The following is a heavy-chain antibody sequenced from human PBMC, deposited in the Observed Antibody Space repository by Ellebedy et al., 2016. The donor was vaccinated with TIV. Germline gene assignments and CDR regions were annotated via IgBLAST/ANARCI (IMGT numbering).Heavy chain of an antibody. CDR1: GITFSQYW. CDR2: INQDGTVP. CDR3: AGGTGWIFDL. J-gene: IGHJ2*01. Sequence: GESLKISCAASGITFSQYWMNWVRQAPGKGLERLANINQDGTVPDYLDSLKGRFSISRDNAKNLLFLQMHSLRDDDTAMYYCAGGTGWIFDLWGRGTLVTVSS. D-gene: IGHD6-19*01. V-gene: IGHV3-7*03.